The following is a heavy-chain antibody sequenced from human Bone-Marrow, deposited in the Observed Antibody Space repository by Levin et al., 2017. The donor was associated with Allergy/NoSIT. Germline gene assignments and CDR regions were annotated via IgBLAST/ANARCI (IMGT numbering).Heavy chain of an antibody. CDR3: VKDPIAARQNYYNYMDV. J-gene: IGHJ6*03. V-gene: IGHV3-64D*06. Sequence: SCSASGFTFSSYAMHWVRQAPGKGLDYVSAISSNGGSTYYADSVKGRFTISRDKSKNTLYLQMTSLRPDDTAVYYCVKDPIAARQNYYNYMDVWGKGTTVTVSS. CDR2: ISSNGGST. CDR1: GFTFSSYA. D-gene: IGHD6-6*01.